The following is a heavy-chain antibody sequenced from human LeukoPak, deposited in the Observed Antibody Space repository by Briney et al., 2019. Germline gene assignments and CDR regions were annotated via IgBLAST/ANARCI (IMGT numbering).Heavy chain of an antibody. CDR1: GFTFSSYS. Sequence: GGSLRLSCAASGFTFSSYSMNWVRQAPGKGLEWVSSISSSSSYIYYADSVKGRFTISRDNAKNSLYLQMNSLRAEDTAVYYCARDAGGDEVDFDYWGQGTLVTASS. CDR2: ISSSSSYI. CDR3: ARDAGGDEVDFDY. V-gene: IGHV3-21*01. D-gene: IGHD5-12*01. J-gene: IGHJ4*02.